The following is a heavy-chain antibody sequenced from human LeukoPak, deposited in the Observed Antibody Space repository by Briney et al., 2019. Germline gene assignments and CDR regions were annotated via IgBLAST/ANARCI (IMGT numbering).Heavy chain of an antibody. Sequence: SETLSLTCAVSGGSIMTTNWWSWVRQPPGKGLEWIGEVHLSGATNYNPSLESRVSMSIDTSKNQFSLKLSSVTAADTAVYYCARRTYYYDSSGYLPGLFDYWGQGTLVTVSS. CDR1: GGSIMTTNW. CDR3: ARRTYYYDSSGYLPGLFDY. D-gene: IGHD3-22*01. CDR2: VHLSGAT. V-gene: IGHV4-4*02. J-gene: IGHJ4*02.